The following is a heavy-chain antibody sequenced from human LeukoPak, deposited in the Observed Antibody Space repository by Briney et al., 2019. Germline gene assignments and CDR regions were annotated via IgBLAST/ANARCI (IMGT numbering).Heavy chain of an antibody. Sequence: GGSLRLSCAASGFTFSSYWMHWVRQAPGRGLVWVSRIKYDGSSTNYADSVKGRFTISRDNAKNTLYLQMNSLRAEDTAVYYCTRRGAASDAFDIWGQGTMVTVSS. J-gene: IGHJ3*02. V-gene: IGHV3-74*01. CDR1: GFTFSSYW. CDR2: IKYDGSST. D-gene: IGHD3-16*01. CDR3: TRRGAASDAFDI.